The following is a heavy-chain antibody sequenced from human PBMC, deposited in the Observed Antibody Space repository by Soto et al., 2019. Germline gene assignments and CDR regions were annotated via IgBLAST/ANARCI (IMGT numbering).Heavy chain of an antibody. CDR1: GGTFSSYT. V-gene: IGHV1-69*02. CDR3: ARSDYDYIWGSYRELDY. Sequence: ASVKVSCKASGGTFSSYTISWVRQAPGQGLEWMGMIIPILGIANYAQKFQGRVTITADKSTSTAYMELSSLRSEDTAVYYCARSDYDYIWGSYRELDYWGQGTLVTVSS. CDR2: IIPILGIA. J-gene: IGHJ4*02. D-gene: IGHD3-16*02.